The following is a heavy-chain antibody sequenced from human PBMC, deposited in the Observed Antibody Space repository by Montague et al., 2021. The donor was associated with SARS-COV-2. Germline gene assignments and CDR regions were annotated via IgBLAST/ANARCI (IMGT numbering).Heavy chain of an antibody. CDR3: ASLNIVARTDYYYGTDV. CDR1: RGSFSDFY. Sequence: ETLSLTCAVYRGSFSDFYWTWIRQSPGKGLEWIGFISYSGTTFYNPSLKSRISMSVDTSKNQFSLRLSSVTAADTAVYYCASLNIVARTDYYYGTDVWGRGTTVTVSS. CDR2: ISYSGTT. J-gene: IGHJ6*02. V-gene: IGHV4-34*01. D-gene: IGHD5-12*01.